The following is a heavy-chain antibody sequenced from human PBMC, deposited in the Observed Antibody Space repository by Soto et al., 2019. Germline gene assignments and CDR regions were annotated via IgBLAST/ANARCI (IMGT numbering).Heavy chain of an antibody. J-gene: IGHJ4*02. V-gene: IGHV1-18*04. CDR2: ISGHNGDT. Sequence: QVQLVQSGAEVKKPGASVKVSCKASGYSFTNYGISWVRQAPGQGPEWMGWISGHNGDTNHPQSLQGRVTMTTDTSRNTAYMELRSLRSDDTAVYYCARHRFNYYDITVYYYFDYWGQGTLVTVSS. D-gene: IGHD3-22*01. CDR3: ARHRFNYYDITVYYYFDY. CDR1: GYSFTNYG.